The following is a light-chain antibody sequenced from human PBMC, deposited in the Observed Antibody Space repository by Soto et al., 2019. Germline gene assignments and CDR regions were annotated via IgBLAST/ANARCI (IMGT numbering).Light chain of an antibody. Sequence: QSVLTQPASVSGSPGQSITISCTGTSSDIGAYDYVSWYQHHPNKAPKLLIYEVTNRPYGVSRRFSASKSGNTAPLTISAVQPEDEADYYCSSYTISSTLSYVFGTGTKVTVL. CDR2: EVT. CDR3: SSYTISSTLSYV. J-gene: IGLJ1*01. CDR1: SSDIGAYDY. V-gene: IGLV2-14*01.